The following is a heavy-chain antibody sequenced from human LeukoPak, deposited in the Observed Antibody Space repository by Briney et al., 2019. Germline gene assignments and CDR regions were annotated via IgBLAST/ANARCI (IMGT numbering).Heavy chain of an antibody. J-gene: IGHJ4*01. D-gene: IGHD2-2*01. Sequence: GGSLSLPCAASGFTFSSYAMSWVRQAPGEGLEWVAVISTDGSDKYYADSLKGRFTISRDNSKNTLYLQMDSLRIEDTAVYYCAKGKCTTSRYGDYWGQGTLVTVSS. CDR2: ISTDGSDK. CDR3: AKGKCTTSRYGDY. CDR1: GFTFSSYA. V-gene: IGHV3-30*18.